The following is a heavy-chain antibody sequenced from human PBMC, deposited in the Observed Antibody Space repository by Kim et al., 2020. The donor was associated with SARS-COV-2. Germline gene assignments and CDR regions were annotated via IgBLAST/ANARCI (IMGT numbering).Heavy chain of an antibody. Sequence: GGSLRLSCAASGFTFSSYGMHWVRQAPGKGLEWVAVISYDGSNKYYADSVKGRFTISRDNSKNTLYLQMNSLRAEDTAVYYCAKDHPRLALAGIFDYWGQGTLVTVSS. D-gene: IGHD6-19*01. J-gene: IGHJ4*02. V-gene: IGHV3-30*18. CDR3: AKDHPRLALAGIFDY. CDR2: ISYDGSNK. CDR1: GFTFSSYG.